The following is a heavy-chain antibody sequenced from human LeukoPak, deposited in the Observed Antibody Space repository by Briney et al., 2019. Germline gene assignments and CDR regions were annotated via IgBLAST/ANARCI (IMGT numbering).Heavy chain of an antibody. V-gene: IGHV1-69*13. D-gene: IGHD3-9*01. CDR1: GGTFSSYA. Sequence: ASVKVSCKASGGTFSSYAISWVRQAPGQGLEWMGGIIPIFGTANYAQKFQGRVTITADESTSTAYMELSSLRSEDTAVYYCATRPSKYYNILTGYYRSEFVYWGQGTLVTVSS. CDR3: ATRPSKYYNILTGYYRSEFVY. CDR2: IIPIFGTA. J-gene: IGHJ4*02.